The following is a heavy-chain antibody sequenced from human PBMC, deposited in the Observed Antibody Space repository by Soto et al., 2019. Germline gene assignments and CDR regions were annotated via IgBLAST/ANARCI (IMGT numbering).Heavy chain of an antibody. CDR2: IKSKTDGGTT. V-gene: IGHV3-15*01. D-gene: IGHD1-26*01. Sequence: GGSLRLSCAASGFTFSNAWMSWVRQAPGKGLEWVGRIKSKTDGGTTDYAAPVKGRFTISRDDSKNTLYLQMNSLKTEDTAVYYCTTDRHYSGSYYVHHWFDPWGQGTLVTVSS. CDR1: GFTFSNAW. CDR3: TTDRHYSGSYYVHHWFDP. J-gene: IGHJ5*02.